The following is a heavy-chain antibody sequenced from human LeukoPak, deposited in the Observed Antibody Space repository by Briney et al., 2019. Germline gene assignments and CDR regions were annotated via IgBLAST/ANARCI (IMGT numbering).Heavy chain of an antibody. V-gene: IGHV3-30*18. D-gene: IGHD6-19*01. CDR2: ISYDGSNK. Sequence: QPGRSLRLSCAASGFTFSSYGMHWVRQAPGKGLEWVAVISYDGSNKYYADSVKGRFTISRDNSKNTLYLQMNSLRAEATAVYYCAKDQRQWLVRGYFDYWGQGTLVTV. CDR3: AKDQRQWLVRGYFDY. CDR1: GFTFSSYG. J-gene: IGHJ4*02.